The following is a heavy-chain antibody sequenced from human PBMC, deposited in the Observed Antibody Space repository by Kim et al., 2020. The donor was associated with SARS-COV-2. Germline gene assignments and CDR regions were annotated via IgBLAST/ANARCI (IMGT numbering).Heavy chain of an antibody. J-gene: IGHJ4*02. Sequence: GGSLRLSCVASGFTFSTYAMAWVRQAPGKGLEWVSTFSGDGDYQYYADSVRGRFTISRDNFENTLFLQMNRLRAEDTAIYYCAKAPGPRGFCGGDCSSHWLVYWGQGTLVTVSS. CDR1: GFTFSTYA. CDR3: AKAPGPRGFCGGDCSSHWLVY. CDR2: FSGDGDYQ. D-gene: IGHD2-21*02. V-gene: IGHV3-23*01.